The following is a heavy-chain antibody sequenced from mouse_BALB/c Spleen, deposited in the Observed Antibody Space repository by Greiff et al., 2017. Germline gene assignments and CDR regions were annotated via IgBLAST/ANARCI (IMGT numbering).Heavy chain of an antibody. D-gene: IGHD2-4*01. CDR1: GFTFSSYA. Sequence: EVQLVESGGGLVKPGGSLKLSCAASGFTFSSYAMSWVRQTPEKRLEWVASISSGGSTYYPDSVKGRFTISRDNARNILYLQMSSLRSEDTAMYYCARGSTMITTGGWGQGTTLTVSS. V-gene: IGHV5-6-5*01. CDR3: ARGSTMITTGG. CDR2: ISSGGST. J-gene: IGHJ2*01.